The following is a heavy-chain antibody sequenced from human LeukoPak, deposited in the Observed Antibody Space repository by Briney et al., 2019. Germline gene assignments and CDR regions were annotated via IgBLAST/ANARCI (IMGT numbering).Heavy chain of an antibody. Sequence: ASVKVSCKASGYTFTGYYMHWVRQAPGQGLEWMGWINPNSGGTNYAQKLQGRVTMTTDTSTSTAYMELRSLRSDDTAVYYCARGLYYDFWSGYESGQPFDYWGQGTLVTVSS. V-gene: IGHV1-2*02. D-gene: IGHD3-3*01. CDR2: INPNSGGT. CDR3: ARGLYYDFWSGYESGQPFDY. J-gene: IGHJ4*02. CDR1: GYTFTGYY.